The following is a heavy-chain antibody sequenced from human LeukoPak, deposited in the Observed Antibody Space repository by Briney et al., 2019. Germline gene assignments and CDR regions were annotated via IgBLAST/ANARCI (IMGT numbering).Heavy chain of an antibody. J-gene: IGHJ4*02. CDR1: GFTFSSYA. CDR2: IRGSGADT. V-gene: IGHV3-23*01. D-gene: IGHD1-26*01. Sequence: PGGSLRLSCAASGFTFSSYAMTWIRQTPEKGLEWVSAIRGSGADTYYADSVRGRFTISRDNSKNTLDLQMTSLGADDTAIYFCARNLNSGSYYYFDYWGQGTLVTVSS. CDR3: ARNLNSGSYYYFDY.